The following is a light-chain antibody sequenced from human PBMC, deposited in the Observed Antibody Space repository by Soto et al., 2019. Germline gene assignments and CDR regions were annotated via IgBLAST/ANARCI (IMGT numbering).Light chain of an antibody. J-gene: IGKJ4*01. Sequence: AIQKTPSPSPPSPSVGDRVTPGCRASQGIKNDLGWYQQKPGKAPKLLIYAASILQTGVPSRFSGSGSGTDFTLTISSLQPEDFATYYCLQDYDYPLTFGGGTKVDIK. CDR2: AAS. CDR3: LQDYDYPLT. CDR1: QGIKND. V-gene: IGKV1-6*02.